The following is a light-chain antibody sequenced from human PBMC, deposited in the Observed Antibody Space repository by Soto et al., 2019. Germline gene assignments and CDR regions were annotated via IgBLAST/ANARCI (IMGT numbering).Light chain of an antibody. CDR1: SSNIGSNT. Sequence: QSVLTQPPSASGTPGQRVTISCSGSSSNIGSNTVNWYQQLPGTAPKLLIYSNNQRPSGVPDRFSGSKSGTSASLAISGLRSEDEADYYCAAWDDSLNGPYVFGTGTKVTVL. J-gene: IGLJ1*01. CDR2: SNN. V-gene: IGLV1-44*01. CDR3: AAWDDSLNGPYV.